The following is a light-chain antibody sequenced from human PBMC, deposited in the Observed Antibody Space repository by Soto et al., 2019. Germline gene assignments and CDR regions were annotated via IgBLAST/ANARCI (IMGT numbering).Light chain of an antibody. J-gene: IGLJ1*01. CDR1: SSDIGSYNY. CDR2: DVS. V-gene: IGLV2-14*01. CDR3: KSFTTSSTSV. Sequence: QSVLTQPASVSGSPGQSIAISCIGTSSDIGSYNYVSWYQQHPGKAPKLMIYDVSNRPSGVSDRFSGSKSGHTASLTISGLQAEDEADYYCKSFTTSSTSVFGPGTKLTVL.